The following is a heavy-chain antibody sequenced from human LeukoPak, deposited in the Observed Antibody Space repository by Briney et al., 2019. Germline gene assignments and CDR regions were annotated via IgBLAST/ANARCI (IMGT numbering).Heavy chain of an antibody. CDR1: GFTFSSYG. J-gene: IGHJ3*02. Sequence: GGSLRLSCAASGFTFSSYGMHWVRQAPGKGLEWVAVIWYDGSNKYYADSVKGRFTISRDNSKNTLYLQMNSLRAEDTAVYYCARDPTGTTSGAFDIWGQGTMVTVSS. CDR3: ARDPTGTTSGAFDI. CDR2: IWYDGSNK. D-gene: IGHD1-1*01. V-gene: IGHV3-33*01.